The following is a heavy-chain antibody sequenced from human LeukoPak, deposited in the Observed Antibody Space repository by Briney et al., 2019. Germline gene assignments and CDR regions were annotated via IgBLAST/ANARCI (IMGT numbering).Heavy chain of an antibody. J-gene: IGHJ4*02. D-gene: IGHD3-3*01. V-gene: IGHV3-11*04. CDR2: ISSSGSTI. Sequence: PGGSLRLSCAASGFTFSDYYMSWIRQAPGKGLEWVSYISSSGSTIYYADSVKGRFTISRDNAKNSLYLQMNSLRAEDTAVYYCARIINYDFWSGYADYWGQGTLVTVSS. CDR3: ARIINYDFWSGYADY. CDR1: GFTFSDYY.